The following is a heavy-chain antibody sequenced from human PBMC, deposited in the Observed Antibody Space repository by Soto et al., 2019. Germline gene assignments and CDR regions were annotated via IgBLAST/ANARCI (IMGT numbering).Heavy chain of an antibody. V-gene: IGHV4-34*01. CDR1: GGSSGDYY. CDR2: INHSGST. Sequence: LSLTCAVYGGSSGDYYWSWIRQPPGKGLEWLGEINHSGSTNYNPSLKSRITISVDTSNKQFSLKLTSVTAADTAVYYCARGKTSCPSVRCYEQFAKWGKGTLVTVSS. J-gene: IGHJ4*02. D-gene: IGHD2-15*01. CDR3: ARGKTSCPSVRCYEQFAK.